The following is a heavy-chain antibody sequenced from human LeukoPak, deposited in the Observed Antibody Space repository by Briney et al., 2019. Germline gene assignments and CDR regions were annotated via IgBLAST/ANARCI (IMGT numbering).Heavy chain of an antibody. CDR1: GFSFSNYW. Sequence: PGGSLRLSCAASGFSFSNYWMRWVRQAPGKGLEWVATIKGDGNKKDYVDSVRGRFTVPIDNAKNSLYLQMSSLRVEDTAIYYCESTTGPWGQGTLVTVSS. J-gene: IGHJ5*02. V-gene: IGHV3-7*01. CDR3: ESTTGP. D-gene: IGHD1-7*01. CDR2: IKGDGNKK.